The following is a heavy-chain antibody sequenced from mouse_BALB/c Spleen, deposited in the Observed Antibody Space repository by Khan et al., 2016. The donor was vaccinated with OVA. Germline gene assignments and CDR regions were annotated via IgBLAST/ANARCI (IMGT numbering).Heavy chain of an antibody. D-gene: IGHD2-1*01. CDR2: IYPFNDDT. CDR3: APVGKYYVSFAY. V-gene: IGHV1S136*01. J-gene: IGHJ3*01. Sequence: DVKLVESGPELVKPGASVKMSCKASGYTFTSYVMHWVKQKPGLGLEWIGYIYPFNDDTKYNEKFKGKATLTSDKSSSTAYMELSSLTSEDSAVYYCAPVGKYYVSFAYWGQGTLVTVSA. CDR1: GYTFTSYV.